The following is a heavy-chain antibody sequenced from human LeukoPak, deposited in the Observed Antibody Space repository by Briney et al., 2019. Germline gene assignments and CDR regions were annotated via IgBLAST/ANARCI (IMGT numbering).Heavy chain of an antibody. CDR2: IHYTGRP. V-gene: IGHV4-39*01. D-gene: IGHD3-10*01. Sequence: SETLSLTCTVSGASINTSNFYWAWIRQHPGKGLESIGNIHYTGRPYSSASLNSRVTISVDTSKNQFSLKLTSVTVADTAVYFCARQGSMTRGGYWLDPWGQGTLVIVSS. CDR1: GASINTSNFY. CDR3: ARQGSMTRGGYWLDP. J-gene: IGHJ5*02.